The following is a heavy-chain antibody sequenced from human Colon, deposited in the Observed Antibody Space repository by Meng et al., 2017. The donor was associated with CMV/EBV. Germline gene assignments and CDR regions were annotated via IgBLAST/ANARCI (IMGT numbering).Heavy chain of an antibody. V-gene: IGHV3-30-3*01. CDR1: GFTFSAYA. CDR3: ARDLYDTVSDLDY. CDR2: ISYYGTTR. J-gene: IGHJ4*02. Sequence: CVPSGFTFSAYALHWVRQVPGRGLQSIGLISYYGTTRYFTDSVKGRFIISRDDSKNTLYLQMSNLTHEDTAVYYCARDLYDTVSDLDYWGQGTLVTVSS. D-gene: IGHD4-17*01.